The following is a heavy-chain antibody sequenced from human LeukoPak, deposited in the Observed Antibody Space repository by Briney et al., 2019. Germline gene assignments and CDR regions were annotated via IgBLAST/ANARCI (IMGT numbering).Heavy chain of an antibody. CDR1: GFSFSYYW. V-gene: IGHV3-74*03. Sequence: GGSLRLSCAASGFSFSYYWMHWVRQAPGKGLVWVSRINGDGTSTTYADSVKGRFTIPRDSAKNTLLLQMNSLRAEDTAVYYCARQPDDSSGWNNGQDFFDYRGQGTLVTVSS. CDR2: INGDGTST. D-gene: IGHD6-19*01. J-gene: IGHJ4*02. CDR3: ARQPDDSSGWNNGQDFFDY.